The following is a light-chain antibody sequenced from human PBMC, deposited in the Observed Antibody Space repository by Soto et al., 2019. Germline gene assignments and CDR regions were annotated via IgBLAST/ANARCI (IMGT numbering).Light chain of an antibody. J-gene: IGKJ1*01. V-gene: IGKV3D-20*02. CDR3: QQRSNWPPWT. Sequence: EMVLTRSPATLSLSPGERATPSCMAIQSVSSSYLAWYQQKPGQAPRLLIYDASNRATGIPARFSGSGSGTDFTLTISSLEPEDFAVYYCQQRSNWPPWTFGQGTKVDIK. CDR2: DAS. CDR1: QSVSSSY.